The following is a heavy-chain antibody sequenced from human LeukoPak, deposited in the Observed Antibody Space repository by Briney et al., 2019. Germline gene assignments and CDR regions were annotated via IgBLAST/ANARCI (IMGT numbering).Heavy chain of an antibody. CDR3: ARRSGYYLDY. CDR1: GFTFSDYY. CDR2: ISGSADSI. Sequence: PGGSLRLSCAASGFTFSDYYMTWIRQAPGKGLEWLSYISGSADSIYYADSVKGRFTIFRDSAKNSLYLQMNSLRAEDTAVYYRARRSGYYLDYWGQGTLVTVSS. J-gene: IGHJ4*02. D-gene: IGHD3-22*01. V-gene: IGHV3-11*04.